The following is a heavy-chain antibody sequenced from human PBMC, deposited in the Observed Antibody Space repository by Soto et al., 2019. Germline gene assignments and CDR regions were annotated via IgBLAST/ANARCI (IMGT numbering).Heavy chain of an antibody. J-gene: IGHJ4*02. D-gene: IGHD2-21*02. CDR3: ARGACGGDCYSFDY. V-gene: IGHV6-1*01. CDR2: TYYRSKWYN. CDR1: GASVSTNSAA. Sequence: SQTLSLTHAISGASVSTNSAASNWIMHSPPRGLEWLGRTYYRSKWYNDYAVSVKSRITIKPDTSKNQFSLQLNSVTPEDTAVYYCARGACGGDCYSFDYWGQGTLVTVSS.